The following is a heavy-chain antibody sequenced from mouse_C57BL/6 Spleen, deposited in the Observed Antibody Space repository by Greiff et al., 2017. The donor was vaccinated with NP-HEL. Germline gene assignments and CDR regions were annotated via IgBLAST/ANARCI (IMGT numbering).Heavy chain of an antibody. D-gene: IGHD3-3*01. CDR2: INPNNGGT. CDR3: ARRTSYYAMDY. J-gene: IGHJ4*01. CDR1: GYTFTDYY. Sequence: EVQLQQSGPELVKPGASVKISCKASGYTFTDYYMNWVKQSHGKSLEWIGDINPNNGGTSYNQKFKGKATLTVDKSSITAYMKLRSLTSEDSAVYYCARRTSYYAMDYWGQGTSVTVSS. V-gene: IGHV1-26*01.